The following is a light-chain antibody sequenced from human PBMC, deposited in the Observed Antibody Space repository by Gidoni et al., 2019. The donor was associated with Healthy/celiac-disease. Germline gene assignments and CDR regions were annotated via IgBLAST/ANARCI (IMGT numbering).Light chain of an antibody. J-gene: IGKJ1*01. V-gene: IGKV4-1*01. CDR3: QQYYSTPWT. CDR2: WAS. CDR1: QSVLYSSNNNNY. Sequence: DIVLTQSPDSLAVSLGERATINCKSSQSVLYSSNNNNYLAWYQQRPGQPPKLLFYWASTRESGVPDRFSGSGSGTDFTLTISSRQAEDVAVYYCQQYYSTPWTFGQGTKVEIK.